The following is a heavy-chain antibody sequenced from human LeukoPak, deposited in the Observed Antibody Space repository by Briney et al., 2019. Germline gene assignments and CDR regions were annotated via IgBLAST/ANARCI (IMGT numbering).Heavy chain of an antibody. Sequence: GASVKVSCKASGYTFTGYYLHWARQAPGQGLEWMGWIFPKAGGTSYAQKFQGRVTMTRDTSISTAYMELIGLRSDDTAVYYCAGPWDQVGFDPWGQGTLVTVSS. CDR3: AGPWDQVGFDP. CDR2: IFPKAGGT. J-gene: IGHJ5*02. D-gene: IGHD1-26*01. V-gene: IGHV1-2*02. CDR1: GYTFTGYY.